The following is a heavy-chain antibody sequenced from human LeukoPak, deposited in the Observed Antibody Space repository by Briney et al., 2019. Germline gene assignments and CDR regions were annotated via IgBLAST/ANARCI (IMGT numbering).Heavy chain of an antibody. J-gene: IGHJ4*02. CDR3: ARELDGIQDLDY. CDR1: GFTFSTYW. V-gene: IGHV3-7*01. CDR2: IKQDGSEK. Sequence: GGSLRLSCAASGFTFSTYWMNWVRQAPGKGLEWVANIKQDGSEKYYVDSVKGRFTISRDNAKNSLYLQMNSLRAEDTAVYYCARELDGIQDLDYWGQGTLVTVSS. D-gene: IGHD1-1*01.